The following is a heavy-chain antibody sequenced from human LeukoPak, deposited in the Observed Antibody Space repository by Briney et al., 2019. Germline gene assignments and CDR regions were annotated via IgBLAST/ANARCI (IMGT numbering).Heavy chain of an antibody. V-gene: IGHV3-74*01. CDR1: GFTFSSYW. CDR3: ARPPYGGNSFAPPG. J-gene: IGHJ4*02. D-gene: IGHD4-23*01. Sequence: PGGSLRLSCAASGFTFSSYWMHWVRQAPGKGLVWVSRINSDGSSTSYAGSVKGRFTISRDNAKNTLYLQMNSLRAEDTAVYYCARPPYGGNSFAPPGWGQGTLVTVSS. CDR2: INSDGSST.